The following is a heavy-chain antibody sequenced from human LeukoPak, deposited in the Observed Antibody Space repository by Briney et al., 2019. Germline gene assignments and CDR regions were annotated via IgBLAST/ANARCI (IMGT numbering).Heavy chain of an antibody. J-gene: IGHJ3*02. CDR3: ASPKMDSGSYWRAFDI. CDR1: GFTFSSSW. V-gene: IGHV3-7*01. Sequence: PGGSLRLSCAASGFTFSSSWMTWVRQAPGKGLEWVANIKQDGSEKNYVDSVKGRFTISRDSAKNSLYLQMNSLRAEDTAVYYCASPKMDSGSYWRAFDIWGHGTMVTVSS. CDR2: IKQDGSEK. D-gene: IGHD1-26*01.